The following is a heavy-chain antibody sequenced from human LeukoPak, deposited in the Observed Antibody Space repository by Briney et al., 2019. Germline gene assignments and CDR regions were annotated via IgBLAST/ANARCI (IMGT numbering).Heavy chain of an antibody. J-gene: IGHJ6*03. CDR1: GGSFSGYY. CDR3: ARLVGYYDFWSSNYYYYYYMDV. Sequence: SETLSLTCAVYGGSFSGYYWSWIRQPPGKGLEWIGEINHSGSTNYNPSLKSRVTISVDTSKNQFSLKLSSVAAADTAVYYCARLVGYYDFWSSNYYYYYYMDVWGKGTTVTVSS. D-gene: IGHD3-3*01. V-gene: IGHV4-34*01. CDR2: INHSGST.